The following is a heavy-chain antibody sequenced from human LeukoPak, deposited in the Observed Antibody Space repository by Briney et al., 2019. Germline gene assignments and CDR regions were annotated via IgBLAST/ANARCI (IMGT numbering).Heavy chain of an antibody. J-gene: IGHJ4*02. D-gene: IGHD2-2*01. Sequence: GGSLRPSCAASGFTFSSYGMHWVRQAPGKGLEWVAFIRYDGSNKYYADSVKGRFTISRDNSKNTLYLQMNSLRAEDAAVYYCAKDASLLVPAAIPDDYWGQGTLVTVSS. CDR3: AKDASLLVPAAIPDDY. CDR2: IRYDGSNK. V-gene: IGHV3-30*02. CDR1: GFTFSSYG.